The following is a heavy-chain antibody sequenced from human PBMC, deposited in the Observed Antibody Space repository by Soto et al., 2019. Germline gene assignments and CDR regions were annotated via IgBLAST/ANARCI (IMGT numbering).Heavy chain of an antibody. CDR3: AKGRTRPLELGSFGDNAFDV. J-gene: IGHJ3*01. CDR1: EFTFDNYA. CDR2: ISWNSGTL. Sequence: VHLVESGGGLVQPGRSLRLSCAASEFTFDNYAMHWVRQAPGKGLEWVSGISWNSGTLVYADSVKGRFTISRDNAKNSLFLQMNSLRPEDTALYFCAKGRTRPLELGSFGDNAFDVWGQGTMVTVSS. V-gene: IGHV3-9*01. D-gene: IGHD3-10*01.